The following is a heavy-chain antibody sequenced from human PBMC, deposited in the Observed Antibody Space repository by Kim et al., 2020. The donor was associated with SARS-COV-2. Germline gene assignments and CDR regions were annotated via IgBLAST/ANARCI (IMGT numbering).Heavy chain of an antibody. CDR3: ARDFYSSSWLWTGYYGMDV. CDR2: LIPILGIA. V-gene: IGHV1-69*04. CDR1: EGTFSSYA. D-gene: IGHD6-13*01. Sequence: SVKVSCKASEGTFSSYAISWVRQAPGQGLEWMGRLIPILGIANYAQKFQGRVTITADKSTSTAYMELSSLRSEDTTVYYCARDFYSSSWLWTGYYGMDV. J-gene: IGHJ6*01.